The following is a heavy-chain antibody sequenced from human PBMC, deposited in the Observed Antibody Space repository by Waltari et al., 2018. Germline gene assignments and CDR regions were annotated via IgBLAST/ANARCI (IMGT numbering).Heavy chain of an antibody. CDR3: ARHGGYAQDL. V-gene: IGHV4-34*02. Sequence: QVQLQQWGAGLVKPSETLSLTCAFYGGSFTTYYWSWICQSPGKGLEGVGQIRHGGSAYYNPSLKSRVTMSLDTSKNQLSLKMTSVTAADTAVYYCARHGGYAQDLWGRGTLVTVSS. CDR2: IRHGGSA. J-gene: IGHJ2*01. CDR1: GGSFTTYY. D-gene: IGHD5-12*01.